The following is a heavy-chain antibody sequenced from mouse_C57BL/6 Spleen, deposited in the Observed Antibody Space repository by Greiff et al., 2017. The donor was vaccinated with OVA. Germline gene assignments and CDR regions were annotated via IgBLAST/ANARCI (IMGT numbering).Heavy chain of an antibody. CDR3: ARQAYYYGSLWYFEV. CDR1: GYTFTSYG. CDR2: IYPRSGNT. J-gene: IGHJ1*03. D-gene: IGHD1-1*01. Sequence: VQLQQSGAELARPGASVKLSCKASGYTFTSYGISWVKQRTGQGLEWIGEIYPRSGNTYYNEKFKGKATLTADKSSSTAYMELRSLTSEDSAVYFCARQAYYYGSLWYFEVWGTGTTVTVSS. V-gene: IGHV1-81*01.